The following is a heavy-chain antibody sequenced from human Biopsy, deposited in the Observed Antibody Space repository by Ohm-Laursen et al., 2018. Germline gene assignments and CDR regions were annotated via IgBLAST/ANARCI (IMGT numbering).Heavy chain of an antibody. Sequence: SDTLSLTCSVSGGSVSSDIYYWGWIRQPQGKGLEWIGSIHYSGPTFYTPSLKSRVAIAVDTSKNQVSLSLTSVTVAETAVYYCARQRAGFWFDPWGQGALVTVSS. J-gene: IGHJ5*02. CDR3: ARQRAGFWFDP. V-gene: IGHV4-39*01. CDR2: IHYSGPT. CDR1: GGSVSSDIYY. D-gene: IGHD3-3*01.